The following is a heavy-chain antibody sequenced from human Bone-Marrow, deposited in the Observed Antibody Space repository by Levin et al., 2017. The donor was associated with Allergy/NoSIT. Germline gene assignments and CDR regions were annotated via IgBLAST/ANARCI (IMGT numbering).Heavy chain of an antibody. CDR2: IYYNGNT. Sequence: KASETLSLTCAVSGGSIKTSLYYWHWIRQHPEKGLEWIGYIYYNGNTKYNPSLKSRLTISIDTSKNQFYLSLNSMTAADAALYFCAREREGGYGPGQYFYHMDVWGRGTTVIVSS. CDR1: GGSIKTSLYY. V-gene: IGHV4-31*11. D-gene: IGHD4-17*01. J-gene: IGHJ6*03. CDR3: AREREGGYGPGQYFYHMDV.